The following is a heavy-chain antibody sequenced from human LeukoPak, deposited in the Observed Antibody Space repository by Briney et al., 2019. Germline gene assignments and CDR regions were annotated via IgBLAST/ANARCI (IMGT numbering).Heavy chain of an antibody. CDR3: AKGTKLAVAANNYFDY. CDR1: GFTFSSYS. J-gene: IGHJ4*02. D-gene: IGHD2-15*01. V-gene: IGHV3-48*01. Sequence: GGSLRLSCAASGFTFSSYSMNWVRQAPGKGLEWVSYISSSSSTIYYADSVKGRFTISRDSSKNTLYLQMNSLRAEDTAVYYCAKGTKLAVAANNYFDYWGQGTLLTVSS. CDR2: ISSSSSTI.